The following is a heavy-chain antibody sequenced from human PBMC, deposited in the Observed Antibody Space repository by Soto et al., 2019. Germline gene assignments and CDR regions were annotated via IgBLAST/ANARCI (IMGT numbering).Heavy chain of an antibody. CDR3: ARCVVVTAIHYYFDY. Sequence: SVKVSCKASGGTFSSYAISWVRQAPGQGLEWMGGIIPIFGTANYAQKFQGRVTITADESTSTAYMELSSLRSEDTAVYYCARCVVVTAIHYYFDYWGQGTLVTVSS. V-gene: IGHV1-69*13. CDR1: GGTFSSYA. D-gene: IGHD2-21*02. CDR2: IIPIFGTA. J-gene: IGHJ4*02.